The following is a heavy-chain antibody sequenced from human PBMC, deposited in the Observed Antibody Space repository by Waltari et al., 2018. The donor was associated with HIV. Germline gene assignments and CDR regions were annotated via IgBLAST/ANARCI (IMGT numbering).Heavy chain of an antibody. D-gene: IGHD3-22*01. Sequence: SYGMHWVRQAPGKGLEWVAVVWYDGNNKYYADSVKGRFTISRDNSKNTLYLQMNNLRVEDTAVYYCARTPYDTSGYCFDYWGQGTLVTVSS. CDR3: ARTPYDTSGYCFDY. CDR1: SYG. CDR2: VWYDGNNK. J-gene: IGHJ4*02. V-gene: IGHV3-33*01.